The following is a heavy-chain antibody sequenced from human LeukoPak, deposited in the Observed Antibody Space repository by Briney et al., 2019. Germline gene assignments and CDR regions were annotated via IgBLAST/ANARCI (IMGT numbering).Heavy chain of an antibody. Sequence: GGSLRPSCAASGFAFSSYALHRVRQAPGQGLQWVASISYDGNNKYYADSVRGRFTISRDSAKNTLYLQMNSLSTEDTAMYYCARSIVVVTYLAYWGQGTLVTVSS. D-gene: IGHD2-21*02. J-gene: IGHJ4*02. V-gene: IGHV3-30-3*01. CDR1: GFAFSSYA. CDR3: ARSIVVVTYLAY. CDR2: ISYDGNNK.